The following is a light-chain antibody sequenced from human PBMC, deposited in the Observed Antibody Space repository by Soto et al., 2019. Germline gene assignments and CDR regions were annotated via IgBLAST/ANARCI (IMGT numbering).Light chain of an antibody. J-gene: IGLJ3*02. CDR2: GNR. Sequence: QSVLTQPPSVSGAPGQRVTISCTGNNPNVGAGNDVPWYQQLPGAAPKLVIFGNRNRPSGVPERFSGSKSGTSASLAITGLQAEDEADYYCQAYDYSLTASVFGGGTKLTVL. CDR3: QAYDYSLTASV. V-gene: IGLV1-40*01. CDR1: NPNVGAGND.